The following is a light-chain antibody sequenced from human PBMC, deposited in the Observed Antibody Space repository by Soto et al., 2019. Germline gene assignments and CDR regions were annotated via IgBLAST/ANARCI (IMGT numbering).Light chain of an antibody. CDR2: GAS. CDR3: QQFGGSPRT. V-gene: IGKV3-20*01. J-gene: IGKJ1*01. Sequence: VLTQSPGTLSLSPGERATLSCRASQSVSSTYLAWYQQKPGQAPRLLIYGASSRATGIPDRFSGSGSGTDFTLTIRRLEPEDFEVYYCQQFGGSPRTFGQGTKVDIK. CDR1: QSVSSTY.